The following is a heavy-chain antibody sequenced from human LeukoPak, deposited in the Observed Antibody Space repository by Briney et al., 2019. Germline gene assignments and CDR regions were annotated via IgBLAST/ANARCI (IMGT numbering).Heavy chain of an antibody. J-gene: IGHJ5*02. D-gene: IGHD1-7*01. CDR1: GGSFSGYY. CDR2: INHSGST. Sequence: LETLSLTCAVYGGSFSGYYWSWIRQPPGKGLEWIGEINHSGSTNYNPSLKSRVTISVDTSKNQFSLKLSSVTAADTAVYYCARGRGLYNWNYYWFDPWGQGTLVTVSS. V-gene: IGHV4-34*01. CDR3: ARGRGLYNWNYYWFDP.